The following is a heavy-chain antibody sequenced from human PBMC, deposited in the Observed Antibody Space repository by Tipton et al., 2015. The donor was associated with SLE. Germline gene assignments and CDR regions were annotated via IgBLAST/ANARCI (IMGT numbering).Heavy chain of an antibody. CDR1: GGSISSGSYY. J-gene: IGHJ6*03. V-gene: IGHV4-61*02. CDR3: ARESYNLLYYFYYMDV. Sequence: TLSLTCTVSGGSISSGSYYWSWIRQPAGKGLEWLGRIYTRGSTNYNPSLKSRVTISMDTSKNQFSLKLSSVTAADTAVYYCARESYNLLYYFYYMDVWGKGTTVTVSS. CDR2: IYTRGST. D-gene: IGHD5-24*01.